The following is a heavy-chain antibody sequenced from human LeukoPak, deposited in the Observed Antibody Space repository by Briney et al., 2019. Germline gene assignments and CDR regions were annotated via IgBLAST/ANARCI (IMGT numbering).Heavy chain of an antibody. CDR1: GFTFSSYC. J-gene: IGHJ4*02. Sequence: GRSLRLSCAASGFTFSSYCMHWVRQAPGKGLEWVAVIWYDGSNKYYADSVKGRFTISRDNSKNTLYLQMNSLRAEDTAVYYCAKDAGLLLRIDYWGQGTLVTVSS. CDR3: AKDAGLLLRIDY. V-gene: IGHV3-33*06. D-gene: IGHD3-22*01. CDR2: IWYDGSNK.